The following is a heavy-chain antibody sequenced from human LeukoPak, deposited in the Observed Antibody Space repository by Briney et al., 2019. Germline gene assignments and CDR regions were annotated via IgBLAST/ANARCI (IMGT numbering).Heavy chain of an antibody. V-gene: IGHV3-30*04. J-gene: IGHJ4*02. D-gene: IGHD6-19*01. Sequence: QPGGSLRLSCAASGFTFSSYAMHGVRQAPGKGLEGVAVISYDGSNKYYADSVKGRFTISRDNSKNTLYLQMNSLRAEDTAVYYCATLGIAVADYWGQGTLVTVSS. CDR1: GFTFSSYA. CDR2: ISYDGSNK. CDR3: ATLGIAVADY.